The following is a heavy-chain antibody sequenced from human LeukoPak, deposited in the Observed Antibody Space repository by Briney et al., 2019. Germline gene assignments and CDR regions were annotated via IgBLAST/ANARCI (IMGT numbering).Heavy chain of an antibody. D-gene: IGHD5-18*01. Sequence: PGGSLRLSCAASGFTFNSYEMNWVRQAPGKGLEWVSHIRSSGSTKYYADSVKGRFTISRDNAKNSLYLQMNSLRAEDTAVYYCARDGYSYGFFDYWGQGSLVTVSS. CDR2: IRSSGSTK. CDR3: ARDGYSYGFFDY. CDR1: GFTFNSYE. V-gene: IGHV3-48*03. J-gene: IGHJ4*02.